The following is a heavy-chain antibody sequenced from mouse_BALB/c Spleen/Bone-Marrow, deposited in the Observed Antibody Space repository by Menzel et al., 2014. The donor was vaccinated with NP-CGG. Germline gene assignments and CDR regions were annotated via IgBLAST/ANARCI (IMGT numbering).Heavy chain of an antibody. CDR3: AAYYDVSSYGFAY. CDR1: GFNIKDTY. J-gene: IGHJ3*01. V-gene: IGHV14-3*02. CDR2: IDPASGNT. Sequence: EVKLQESGAELVKPGASVKLSCTASGFNIKDTYMHWVKQRPEQGLEWIGRIDPASGNTKFDPKFQGKATIASDTSSNTADLQLSSLTSEDTAVYHCAAYYDVSSYGFAYWGQGTLVTVSA. D-gene: IGHD1-1*01.